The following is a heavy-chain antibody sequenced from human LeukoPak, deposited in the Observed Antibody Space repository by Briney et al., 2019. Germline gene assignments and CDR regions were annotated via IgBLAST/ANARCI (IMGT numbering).Heavy chain of an antibody. D-gene: IGHD2-2*01. J-gene: IGHJ3*01. Sequence: PSETLSLTCNVSGVSVSDGRYYWTWIRQHPGKGLEWIGYKYYSGSAKYNPSLKSRLTISIDTSKNQFYLQLSSVTAADTATYYCATPYCSSISCLDVFNVWGPGTRVIVSS. CDR3: ATPYCSSISCLDVFNV. CDR1: GVSVSDGRYY. V-gene: IGHV4-31*03. CDR2: KYYSGSA.